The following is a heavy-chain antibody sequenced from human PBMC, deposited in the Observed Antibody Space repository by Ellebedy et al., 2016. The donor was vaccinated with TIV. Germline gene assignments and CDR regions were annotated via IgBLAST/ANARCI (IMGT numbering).Heavy chain of an antibody. CDR1: GFSFSSYS. J-gene: IGHJ6*02. Sequence: GGSLRLSCAASGFSFSSYSMSWVRQAPGKGLEWVANIKQDGSEKYYVDSVKGRFTISRENAKNSLYLQMNSRRAKDTAVYYCARDRSMDVWGQGTTVTVSS. CDR3: ARDRSMDV. V-gene: IGHV3-7*03. CDR2: IKQDGSEK.